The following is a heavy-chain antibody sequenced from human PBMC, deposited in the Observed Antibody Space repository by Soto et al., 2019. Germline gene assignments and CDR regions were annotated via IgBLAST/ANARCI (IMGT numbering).Heavy chain of an antibody. CDR1: GFTFRNFV. V-gene: IGHV3-23*01. CDR3: AQDRGWGVVSPSHDY. Sequence: EVQLLESGGGIVQPGGSLRVSCVASGFTFRNFVMSWVRQAPGKGMEWVSAIRGTGGETFYADSVKGRFTISRDTSKNTLYLQMNSRRDEDTALYFCAQDRGWGVVSPSHDYWGQGTLVTVSS. J-gene: IGHJ4*02. CDR2: IRGTGGET. D-gene: IGHD2-21*01.